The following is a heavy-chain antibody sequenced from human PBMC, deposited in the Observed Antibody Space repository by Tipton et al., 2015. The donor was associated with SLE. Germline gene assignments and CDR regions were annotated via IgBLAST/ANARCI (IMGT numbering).Heavy chain of an antibody. CDR2: IYYRGST. D-gene: IGHD6-13*01. J-gene: IGHJ2*01. CDR1: GGSISSYY. Sequence: LSLTCTVSGGSISSYYWSWIRQPPGKGLEWIGYIYYRGSTNYNPSLKSRVTISVDTSKNQFSLKLSSVTAADTAVYYCAREGQQLVYFDLWGRGTLVTVSS. CDR3: AREGQQLVYFDL. V-gene: IGHV4-59*01.